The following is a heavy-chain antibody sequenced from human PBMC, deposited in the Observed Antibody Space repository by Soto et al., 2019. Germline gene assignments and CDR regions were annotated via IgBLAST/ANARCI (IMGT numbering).Heavy chain of an antibody. Sequence: GGSLRLSCAASGFTFSSYTLNWVRRAPGKGLEWVATSSDRRTGNTHYSDSVRVRFTLSRDYSRNILFLQMDSLRADDTALYYCTTWLTAHFDYWGRGTQVTVSS. D-gene: IGHD2-21*02. CDR1: GFTFSSYT. V-gene: IGHV3-23*01. CDR2: SSDRRTGNT. CDR3: TTWLTAHFDY. J-gene: IGHJ4*02.